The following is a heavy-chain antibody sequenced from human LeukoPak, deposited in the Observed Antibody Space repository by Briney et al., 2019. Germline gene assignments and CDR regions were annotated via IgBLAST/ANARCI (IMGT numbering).Heavy chain of an antibody. CDR2: ISPNIGGT. CDR3: AIRDYYYYYAMDV. CDR1: GYTFTGYY. Sequence: ASVNVSCTASGYTFTGYYIYWLRQAPGQGLEWMGWISPNIGGTNYAQKFQGRVTMTRDTSISTAYMELTRLTSDDTAVYYCAIRDYYYYYAMDVWGQGTTVTVSS. J-gene: IGHJ6*02. V-gene: IGHV1-2*02.